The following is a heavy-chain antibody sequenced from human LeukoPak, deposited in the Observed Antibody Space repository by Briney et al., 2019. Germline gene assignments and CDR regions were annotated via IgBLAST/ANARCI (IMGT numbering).Heavy chain of an antibody. CDR3: ARQKARWLQFDY. Sequence: SSETLSLTCTVSGGSISSYYWSWIRQPPGKGLEWIGYIYYSGSTNYNPSLKSRVTISVDTSKNQFSLKLSSVTAADTAVYYCARQKARWLQFDYWGQGTLVTVSS. D-gene: IGHD5-24*01. V-gene: IGHV4-59*08. J-gene: IGHJ4*02. CDR2: IYYSGST. CDR1: GGSISSYY.